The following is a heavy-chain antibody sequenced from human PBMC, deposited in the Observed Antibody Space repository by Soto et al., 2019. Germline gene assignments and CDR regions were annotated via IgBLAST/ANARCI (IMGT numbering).Heavy chain of an antibody. Sequence: PGGSLRLSCAASGFTFSHYAISWVRQAPGKGLEWVSSISGSGGSTYYADSVKGRFTISRDNSKNTLYLQMNSLRAEDTAVYYCATYSGNYERYGVYYGMDVWGQGTTVTVSS. CDR1: GFTFSHYA. CDR3: ATYSGNYERYGVYYGMDV. J-gene: IGHJ6*02. CDR2: ISGSGGST. V-gene: IGHV3-23*01. D-gene: IGHD1-26*01.